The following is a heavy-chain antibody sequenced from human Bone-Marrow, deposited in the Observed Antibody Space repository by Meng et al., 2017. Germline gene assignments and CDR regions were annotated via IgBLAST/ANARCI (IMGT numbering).Heavy chain of an antibody. V-gene: IGHV4-4*02. J-gene: IGHJ4*02. D-gene: IGHD6-19*01. CDR1: GASVSSCYW. CDR3: AASPGWWRIDS. CDR2: FHHSGTT. Sequence: VQLQESGPGLVKPSGTPSLTCGVSGASVSSCYWWTWVRQPPGKGLEWIGEFHHSGTTNYNPSLRSRVTISVDTSKNQFSLRLTSVTAADTAVYYCAASPGWWRIDSWGQGTLVTVSS.